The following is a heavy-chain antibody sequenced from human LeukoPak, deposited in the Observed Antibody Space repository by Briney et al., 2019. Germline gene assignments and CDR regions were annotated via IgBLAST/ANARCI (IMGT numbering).Heavy chain of an antibody. J-gene: IGHJ4*02. CDR1: GFTFSSYW. D-gene: IGHD3-22*01. CDR2: IKQDGSEK. Sequence: GGSLRLSCAASGFTFSSYWMSWVRQAPGKGLEWVANIKQDGSEKYYVDSVKGRFTISRDNAKNSLYLQMNSLRAEDTAVYYCAREDDSSGYYYSFDYWGQGTLVTVSS. CDR3: AREDDSSGYYYSFDY. V-gene: IGHV3-7*01.